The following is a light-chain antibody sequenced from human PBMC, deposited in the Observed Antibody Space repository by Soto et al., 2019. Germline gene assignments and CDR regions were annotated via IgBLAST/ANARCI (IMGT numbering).Light chain of an antibody. CDR1: SSDIGGYNY. V-gene: IGLV2-14*03. CDR3: SSSRSGATYV. CDR2: DVS. Sequence: QSVLTQPASVSGSPGQSITISCTGTSSDIGGYNYVSWYQHHPGKAPKLIIFDVSHWPSGVSNRFSASKSGNTASLTISGLQAEDEADYYCSSSRSGATYVFGTGTKLTVL. J-gene: IGLJ1*01.